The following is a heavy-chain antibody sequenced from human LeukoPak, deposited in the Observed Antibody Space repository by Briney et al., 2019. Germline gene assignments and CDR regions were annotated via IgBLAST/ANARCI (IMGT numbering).Heavy chain of an antibody. CDR3: ARPTPYYYYGMDV. CDR2: IYSGGRT. J-gene: IGHJ6*02. V-gene: IGHV3-53*01. CDR1: GFTFSSYA. Sequence: PGGSLRLSCAASGFTFSSYAMSWVRQAPGKGLEWVSVIYSGGRTYYADSVKGRFSISRENSKNTLYLQMNSLRAEDTAVYYCARPTPYYYYGMDVWGQGTTVTVSS.